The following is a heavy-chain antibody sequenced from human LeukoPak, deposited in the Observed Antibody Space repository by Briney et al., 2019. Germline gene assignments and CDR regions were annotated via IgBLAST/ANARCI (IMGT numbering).Heavy chain of an antibody. CDR2: ISWNSGSI. Sequence: GGSLRLSCAASGFTFDDYAMHWVRQAPGKGLEWVSGISWNSGSIGYADSVKGRFTISRDNAKGSLYLQMNSLRAEDTALYYCAKDRNNYYYYYYMDVWGKGTTVTVSS. V-gene: IGHV3-9*01. CDR3: AKDRNNYYYYYYMDV. J-gene: IGHJ6*03. D-gene: IGHD1-14*01. CDR1: GFTFDDYA.